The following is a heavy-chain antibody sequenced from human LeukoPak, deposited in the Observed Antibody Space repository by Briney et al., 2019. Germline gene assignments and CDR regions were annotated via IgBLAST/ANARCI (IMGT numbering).Heavy chain of an antibody. V-gene: IGHV3-74*01. J-gene: IGHJ6*02. CDR3: TRGPGRSSSPYYGMDV. CDR1: GNYW. CDR2: INSDGSWT. Sequence: GGSLRLSCAASGNYWMHWVRQAPGKGLVWVSHINSDGSWTSYADSVKGRFTISKDNAKNTVYLQMNSLRAEDTAVYYCTRGPGRSSSPYYGMDVWGQGTTVTVSS. D-gene: IGHD6-6*01.